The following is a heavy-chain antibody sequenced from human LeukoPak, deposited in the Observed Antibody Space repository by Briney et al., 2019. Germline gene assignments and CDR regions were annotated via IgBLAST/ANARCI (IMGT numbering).Heavy chain of an antibody. D-gene: IGHD2-2*02. CDR3: ARVGCSSTSCYTGPGNYYYYYGMDV. V-gene: IGHV1-69*04. CDR2: IIPIFGIA. CDR1: GGTFSSYA. Sequence: SVKVSCKASGGTFSSYAISWVRQAPGQGLEWMGRIIPIFGIANYAQKFQGRVTITADKSTSTAYMELSSLRSEDTAVYYCARVGCSSTSCYTGPGNYYYYYGMDVWGQGTTVTVS. J-gene: IGHJ6*02.